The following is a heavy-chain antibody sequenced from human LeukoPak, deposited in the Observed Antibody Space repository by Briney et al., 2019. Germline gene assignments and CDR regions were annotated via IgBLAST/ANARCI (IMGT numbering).Heavy chain of an antibody. V-gene: IGHV1-2*02. CDR1: GYTFTGYY. CDR3: ARAGGFGRSFDI. CDR2: INPNSGGT. J-gene: IGHJ3*02. Sequence: ASVKVSCKASGYTFTGYYMHWVRQAPGQGLEWMGWINPNSGGTNYAQKFQGRVTMTRDTSISTAYMELSRLRSDDTGVYYCARAGGFGRSFDIWGQGTMVTVSS. D-gene: IGHD3-16*01.